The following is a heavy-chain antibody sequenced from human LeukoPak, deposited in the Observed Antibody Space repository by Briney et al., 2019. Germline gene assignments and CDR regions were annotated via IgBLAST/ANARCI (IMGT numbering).Heavy chain of an antibody. J-gene: IGHJ4*02. D-gene: IGHD3-3*01. V-gene: IGHV3-21*01. CDR1: GFTFSSYS. CDR2: ISSSSSYI. Sequence: GGSLRLSCAASGFTFSSYSMNWVRQAPGKGLEWVSSISSSSSYIYYADSVKGRFTISRDNAKNSLYLQMNSLRAEDTAVYYCARAPPYYDFWSGYYTGEFSVGLLGFDYWGQGTLVTVSS. CDR3: ARAPPYYDFWSGYYTGEFSVGLLGFDY.